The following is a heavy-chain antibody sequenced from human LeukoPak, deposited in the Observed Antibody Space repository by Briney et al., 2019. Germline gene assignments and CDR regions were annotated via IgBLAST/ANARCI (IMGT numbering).Heavy chain of an antibody. D-gene: IGHD2-2*01. V-gene: IGHV1-2*02. CDR1: GYTFTGYY. Sequence: ASVKVFCKASGYTFTGYYIHWVRQAPGQGLEWMGWINPNTGGTNYAQKFQGRVTMTRDTSISTAYMELSSLRSDDTAIYYCARANRGYCSSPSCSVDNWGQGTLVTVSS. CDR2: INPNTGGT. J-gene: IGHJ4*02. CDR3: ARANRGYCSSPSCSVDN.